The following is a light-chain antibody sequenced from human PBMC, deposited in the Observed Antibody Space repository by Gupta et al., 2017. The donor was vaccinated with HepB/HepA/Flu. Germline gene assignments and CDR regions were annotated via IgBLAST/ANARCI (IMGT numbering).Light chain of an antibody. J-gene: IGLJ3*02. Sequence: VVTPEPSPSVSPAGTVTLTCGLTSGSVSISHYPSWYQQTPGQAPRTLIYNRNTRSSGVPDRFSGSILGNKAALTITGAQADDKADYYGLQFRGSLGEFGGGTKLTVL. V-gene: IGLV8-61*01. CDR3: LQFRGSLGE. CDR1: SGSVSISHY. CDR2: NRN.